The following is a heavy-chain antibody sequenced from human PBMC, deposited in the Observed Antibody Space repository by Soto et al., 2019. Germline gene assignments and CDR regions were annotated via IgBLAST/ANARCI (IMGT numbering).Heavy chain of an antibody. V-gene: IGHV1-2*04. CDR3: ARGRYCTNGVCRVGPDYYYYMDV. J-gene: IGHJ6*03. CDR2: INPNSGGT. CDR1: GYTFTGYY. Sequence: ASVKVSCKASGYTFTGYYMHWVRQAPGQGLEWMGWINPNSGGTNYAQKFQGWVTMTRDTSISTAYMGLSRLRSDDTAVYYCARGRYCTNGVCRVGPDYYYYMDVWGKGTTVTVSS. D-gene: IGHD2-8*01.